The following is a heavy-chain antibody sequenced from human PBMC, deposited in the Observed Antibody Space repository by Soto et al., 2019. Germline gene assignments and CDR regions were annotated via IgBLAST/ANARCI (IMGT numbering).Heavy chain of an antibody. CDR3: ATLLTGTTAYYYGMDV. CDR1: GGSCSGYY. D-gene: IGHD1-20*01. Sequence: SETLSLTCPVYGGSCSGYYWSWIRQPPGKGLEWIGEINHSGSTNYNPSLKSRVTISVDTSKNQFSLKLSSVTAADTAVYYCATLLTGTTAYYYGMDVWGQGTTVTVSS. J-gene: IGHJ6*02. CDR2: INHSGST. V-gene: IGHV4-34*01.